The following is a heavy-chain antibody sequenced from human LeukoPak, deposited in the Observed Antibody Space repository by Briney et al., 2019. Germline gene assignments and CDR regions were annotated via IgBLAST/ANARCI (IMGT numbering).Heavy chain of an antibody. Sequence: ASVKVSCQASGYTFTSHDINWVRQGTGQGLEWMGRINSNSGDTAYAQKFQGRVTMTRDTAKRTAYMELSSLRSEDTAVYYCARVGDYVWGSYRYRGDSHGMDVWGQGTTVTVSS. CDR2: INSNSGDT. J-gene: IGHJ6*02. CDR1: GYTFTSHD. CDR3: ARVGDYVWGSYRYRGDSHGMDV. V-gene: IGHV1-8*01. D-gene: IGHD3-16*02.